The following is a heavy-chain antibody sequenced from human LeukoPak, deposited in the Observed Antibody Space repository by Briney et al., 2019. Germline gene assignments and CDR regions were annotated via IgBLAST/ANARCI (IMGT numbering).Heavy chain of an antibody. V-gene: IGHV4-59*01. Sequence: PSETLSLTCTVSGGSITNYYWSWIRQPPGKGLEWIGYIHYSGRTDYNPSLKSRVTISVDTSKTEFSLKLSSVTAADTAVYYRARRGSSGWYYFDSWGQGTLVTVSP. J-gene: IGHJ4*02. CDR2: IHYSGRT. D-gene: IGHD6-19*01. CDR1: GGSITNYY. CDR3: ARRGSSGWYYFDS.